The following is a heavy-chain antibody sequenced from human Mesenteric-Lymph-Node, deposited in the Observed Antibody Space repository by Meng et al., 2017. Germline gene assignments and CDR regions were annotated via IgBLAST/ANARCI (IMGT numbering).Heavy chain of an antibody. J-gene: IGHJ4*02. CDR2: IKWNGGST. Sequence: GESLKISCAASGFTFDDCGMSWVRQAPGKGLEWVSGIKWNGGSTGYADSVKGRFTISRDNYKNTLYLQMNSLRAEDTAVYYCAREHHRLSRGNDPFFSPDYWGQGTLVTVSS. CDR3: AREHHRLSRGNDPFFSPDY. D-gene: IGHD4-23*01. V-gene: IGHV3-20*04. CDR1: GFTFDDCG.